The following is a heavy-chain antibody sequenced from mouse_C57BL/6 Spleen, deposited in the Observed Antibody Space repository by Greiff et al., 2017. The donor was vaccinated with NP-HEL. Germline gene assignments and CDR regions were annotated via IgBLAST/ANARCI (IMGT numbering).Heavy chain of an antibody. CDR2: INPSTGGT. V-gene: IGHV1-42*01. CDR3: ARGITTVVATSWFAY. D-gene: IGHD1-1*01. J-gene: IGHJ3*01. CDR1: GYSFTGYY. Sequence: EVQLQQSGPELVKPGASVKISCKASGYSFTGYYMNWVKQSPEKSLEWIVEINPSTGGTTYNQKFKAKATLTVDKSSSTAYMQLKSLTSEDSAVYYCARGITTVVATSWFAYWGQGTLVTVSA.